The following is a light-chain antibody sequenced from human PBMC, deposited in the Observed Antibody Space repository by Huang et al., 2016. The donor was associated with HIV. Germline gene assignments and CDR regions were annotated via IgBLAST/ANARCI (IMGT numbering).Light chain of an antibody. V-gene: IGKV1-39*01. Sequence: DIQMTQSPSSLSESVGDRVTITCRASQSISSYLNWYQQKPGKAPKLLIYAASSWQSGVPSRFSGSGSGTDFTLTISSLQPEDVATYYCQQSYSTPFTFGPGTKVDIK. CDR3: QQSYSTPFT. CDR1: QSISSY. J-gene: IGKJ3*01. CDR2: AAS.